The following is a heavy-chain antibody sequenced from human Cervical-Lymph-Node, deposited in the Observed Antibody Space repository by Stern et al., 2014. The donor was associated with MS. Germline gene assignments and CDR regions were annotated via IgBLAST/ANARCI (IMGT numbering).Heavy chain of an antibody. CDR2: IWHDASNK. J-gene: IGHJ4*02. Sequence: VQLVESGRGVVQPGGSLRLSCAASGFTFRTYGMHWVRQAPGKGLEWMAVIWHDASNKYYGDSVKGRFTIYRDNTKNTLYLQMNSLRAEDTAVYYCAREGGEAKIDYWGQGIQVTVSS. V-gene: IGHV3-33*01. CDR1: GFTFRTYG. CDR3: AREGGEAKIDY. D-gene: IGHD3-16*01.